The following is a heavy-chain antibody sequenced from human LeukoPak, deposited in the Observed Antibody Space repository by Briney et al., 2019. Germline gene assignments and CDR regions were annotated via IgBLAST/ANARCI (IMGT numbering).Heavy chain of an antibody. CDR2: IYHSGST. CDR3: ARSSGGSSYHN. CDR1: GYSISSGYY. D-gene: IGHD2-15*01. V-gene: IGHV4-38-2*01. Sequence: SETLSLTCAVSGYSISSGYYWGWIRQPPGKGLEWIGSIYHSGSTYYNPSLKSRVTISVDTSKNQFSLKLSSVTAADTAVYYCARSSGGSSYHNWGQGTLVTVSS. J-gene: IGHJ4*02.